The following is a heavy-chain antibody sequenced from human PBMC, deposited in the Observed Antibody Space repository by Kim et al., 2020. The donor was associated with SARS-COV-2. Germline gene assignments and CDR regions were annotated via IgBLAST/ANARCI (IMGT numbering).Heavy chain of an antibody. Sequence: SETLSLTCTVSGGSISSYYWSWIRQPPGKGLEWIGYIYYSGSTNYNPSLKSRVTISVDTSKNQFSLKLSSVTAADTAVYYCAREGGSGGYYNGDWFDPWG. D-gene: IGHD3-10*01. V-gene: IGHV4-59*01. CDR1: GGSISSYY. CDR3: AREGGSGGYYNGDWFDP. J-gene: IGHJ5*02. CDR2: IYYSGST.